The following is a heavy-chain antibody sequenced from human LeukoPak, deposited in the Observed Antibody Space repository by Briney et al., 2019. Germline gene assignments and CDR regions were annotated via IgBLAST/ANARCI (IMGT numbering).Heavy chain of an antibody. D-gene: IGHD6-13*01. J-gene: IGHJ3*02. CDR3: ARRGHGYSSSWYGAFDI. V-gene: IGHV4-34*01. CDR2: INHSGST. Sequence: SETLSLTCAVYGGSFSGYYWSWIRQPPAKGLEWIGEINHSGSTNYNPSLKSRVTISVDTSKNQFSLKLSSVTAADTAVYYCARRGHGYSSSWYGAFDIWGQGTMVTVSS. CDR1: GGSFSGYY.